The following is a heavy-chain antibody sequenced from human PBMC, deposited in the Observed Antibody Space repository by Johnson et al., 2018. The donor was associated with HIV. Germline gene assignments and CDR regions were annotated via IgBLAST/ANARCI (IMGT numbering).Heavy chain of an antibody. CDR2: VWYDGGNT. Sequence: GQQWVALVWYDGGNTYYADSVKGRFTIFRDNSENTLYLQMNSLRAEDTAVYFCAKDRTSWGFDAFDLWGQGTMVTVSS. D-gene: IGHD3-16*01. CDR3: AKDRTSWGFDAFDL. V-gene: IGHV3-33*06. J-gene: IGHJ3*01.